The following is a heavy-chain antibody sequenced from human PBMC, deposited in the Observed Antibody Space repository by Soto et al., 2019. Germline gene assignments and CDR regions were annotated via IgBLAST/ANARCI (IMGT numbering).Heavy chain of an antibody. V-gene: IGHV3-23*01. CDR1: GFTFSGYA. D-gene: IGHD3-10*01. Sequence: EVQLLESGGGLVQPGGSLRLSCAASGFTFSGYAMSWVRQASGKGLEWVAGITDDGVGIYYADSVKGRFSISRDNSKNTLYLQMNGLRAEDTALYYCAKFKAGTYEKYHFDYWGQGTLVTVSS. CDR3: AKFKAGTYEKYHFDY. J-gene: IGHJ4*02. CDR2: ITDDGVGI.